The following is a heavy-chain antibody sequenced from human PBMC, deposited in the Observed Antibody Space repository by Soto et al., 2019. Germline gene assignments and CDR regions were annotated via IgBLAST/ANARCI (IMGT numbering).Heavy chain of an antibody. CDR2: ISGSGGST. D-gene: IGHD6-19*01. J-gene: IGHJ6*02. V-gene: IGHV3-23*01. CDR3: AKDQSGWSNYYYGMDV. Sequence: PGGSLRLSCAASGFTFSSYAMSWVRQAPGKGLEWVSAISGSGGSTYYADSVKGRFTISRDNSKNTLYLQMNSLRAEDTAVYYCAKDQSGWSNYYYGMDVWGQGTTVTVSS. CDR1: GFTFSSYA.